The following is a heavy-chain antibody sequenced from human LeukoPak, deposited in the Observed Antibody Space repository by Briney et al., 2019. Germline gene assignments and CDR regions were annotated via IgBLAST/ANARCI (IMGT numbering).Heavy chain of an antibody. CDR3: AHSAVGAPYYMDV. CDR2: IYYSGST. CDR1: GGSISSSSYY. V-gene: IGHV4-39*07. Sequence: SETLSLTCTVSGGSISSSSYYLGWIRQPPGKGLEWIGSIYYSGSTYYNPSLKSRVTISVDTSKNQFSLKLSSVTAADTAVYYCAHSAVGAPYYMDVWGKGTTVTVSS. D-gene: IGHD1-26*01. J-gene: IGHJ6*03.